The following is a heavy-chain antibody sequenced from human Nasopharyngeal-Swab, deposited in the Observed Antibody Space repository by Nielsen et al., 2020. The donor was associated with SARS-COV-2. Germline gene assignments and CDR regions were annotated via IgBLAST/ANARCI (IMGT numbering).Heavy chain of an antibody. V-gene: IGHV3-30*18. CDR1: GFTFSSSG. CDR2: ISYDGSNE. J-gene: IGHJ4*02. CDR3: AKDVHGDYGGIDY. D-gene: IGHD4-17*01. Sequence: GESLKTSCAASGFTFSSSGMEWVRQAPGKGLEWVAVISYDGSNEYYGDSVKGRFTISRDNSKSTLYLQMNSLRVDDTAVYYCAKDVHGDYGGIDYWGQGILVTVSS.